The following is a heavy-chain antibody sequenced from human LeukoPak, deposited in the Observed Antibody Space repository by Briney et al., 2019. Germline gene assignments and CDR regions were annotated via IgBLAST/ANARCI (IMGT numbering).Heavy chain of an antibody. J-gene: IGHJ4*02. D-gene: IGHD6-19*01. CDR2: IYWDDDK. V-gene: IGHV2-5*02. CDR3: AHRLTVAGYYYFDY. Sequence: AXEWLALIYWDDDKRYSPSLKSRLTVTKDTSKNQVVLTMTNMDPVDTATYYCAHRLTVAGYYYFDYWGQGTLVTVSS.